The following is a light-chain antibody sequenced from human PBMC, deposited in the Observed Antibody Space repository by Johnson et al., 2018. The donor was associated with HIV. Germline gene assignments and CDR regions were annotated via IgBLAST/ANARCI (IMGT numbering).Light chain of an antibody. J-gene: IGLJ1*01. Sequence: QSVLTQPPSVSAAPGQKVTISCSGSSSNIGNNYVSRYQQLPGTAPKLLIYENNKRPSGIPDLFSGSKSGTSATLGITGLQTGDEADYYCGTWDSSLSAGRYVFGTGTKVTVL. CDR3: GTWDSSLSAGRYV. CDR2: ENN. CDR1: SSNIGNNY. V-gene: IGLV1-51*02.